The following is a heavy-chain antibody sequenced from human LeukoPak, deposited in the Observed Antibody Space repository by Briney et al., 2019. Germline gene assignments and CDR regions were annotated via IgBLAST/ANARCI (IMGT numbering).Heavy chain of an antibody. Sequence: GGSLRLSCAASGFTVSSNYMSWVRQAPGKGLEWVAVLSYDGSEKYYADSVKGRCTISRDNSKNTLYLEINSLRAEDTAVYYCAKSSSGWYGGFDYWGQGTLVTVSS. V-gene: IGHV3-30*18. J-gene: IGHJ4*02. CDR3: AKSSSGWYGGFDY. CDR1: GFTVSSNY. CDR2: LSYDGSEK. D-gene: IGHD6-19*01.